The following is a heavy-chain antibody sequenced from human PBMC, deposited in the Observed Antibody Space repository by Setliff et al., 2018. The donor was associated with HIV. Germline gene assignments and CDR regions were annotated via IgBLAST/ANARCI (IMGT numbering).Heavy chain of an antibody. D-gene: IGHD6-13*01. CDR1: GYTLTTYA. J-gene: IGHJ4*02. Sequence: ASVKVSCKASGYTLTTYAISWVRQAPGQGLEWMGWINTETGKPMYAQGFTGRFVFSLDTSVSTAYLQINSLKAEDTAMYYCARVGSSWSTFDHWGQGALVTVSS. V-gene: IGHV7-4-1*02. CDR3: ARVGSSWSTFDH. CDR2: INTETGKP.